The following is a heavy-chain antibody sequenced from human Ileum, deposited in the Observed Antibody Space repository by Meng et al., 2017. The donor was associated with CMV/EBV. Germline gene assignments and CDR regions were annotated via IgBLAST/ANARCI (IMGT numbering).Heavy chain of an antibody. Sequence: GGSLRLSCAASGFTFSSYSMNWVRQAPGKGLEWVSGISGGGGTTYFADSVKGRFTISKDNSKNTLYLQMNSLRVEDTAVYYCAKGLAAARFDAWGQGTLVTVSS. CDR3: AKGLAAARFDA. CDR1: GFTFSSYS. D-gene: IGHD6-13*01. CDR2: ISGGGGTT. J-gene: IGHJ5*02. V-gene: IGHV3-23*01.